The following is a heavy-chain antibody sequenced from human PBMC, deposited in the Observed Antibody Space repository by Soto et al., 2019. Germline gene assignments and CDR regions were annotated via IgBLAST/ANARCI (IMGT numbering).Heavy chain of an antibody. J-gene: IGHJ3*02. V-gene: IGHV4-34*01. CDR3: AKLDTAVVISAFDI. Sequence: SETLSLTCAVYGGSFSGYYWSWIRQPPGKGLEWIGEINHSGSTNYNPSLKSRVTISVDTSKNQFSLKLSSVTAADTAVYYCAKLDTAVVISAFDIWGQGKMVTVSS. CDR1: GGSFSGYY. CDR2: INHSGST. D-gene: IGHD5-18*01.